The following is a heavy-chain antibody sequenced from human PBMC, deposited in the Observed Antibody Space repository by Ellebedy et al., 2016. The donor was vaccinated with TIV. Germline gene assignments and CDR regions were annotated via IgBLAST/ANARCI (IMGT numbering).Heavy chain of an antibody. CDR2: VYYSGHT. Sequence: MPSETLSLTCTVSDGSIGSSSYYWGWIRQPPRKGLEWIGSVYYSGHTYYKPSLKSRVTISVDTSKNQFFLNLNSVTAADTAVYFCARQAVAGSLDYWGQGILVAVSS. D-gene: IGHD6-19*01. CDR1: DGSIGSSSYY. CDR3: ARQAVAGSLDY. V-gene: IGHV4-39*01. J-gene: IGHJ4*02.